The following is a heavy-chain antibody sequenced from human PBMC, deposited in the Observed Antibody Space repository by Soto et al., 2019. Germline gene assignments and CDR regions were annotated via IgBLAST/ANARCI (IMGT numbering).Heavy chain of an antibody. J-gene: IGHJ3*02. CDR2: INPSGGST. V-gene: IGHV1-46*01. Sequence: GASVKVSCKASGYTFTSYYMHWVRQAPGQGLEWMGIINPSGGSTSYAQKFQGRVTMTRDTSTSTVYMELSSLRSEDTAVYYCIYDSSGYYPPGDDAFDIWGQGTMVTVSS. CDR3: IYDSSGYYPPGDDAFDI. CDR1: GYTFTSYY. D-gene: IGHD3-22*01.